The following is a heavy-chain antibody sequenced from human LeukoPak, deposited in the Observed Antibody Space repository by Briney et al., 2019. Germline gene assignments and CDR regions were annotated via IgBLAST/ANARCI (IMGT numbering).Heavy chain of an antibody. V-gene: IGHV3-11*04. Sequence: GGSLRLSRAASGFTFSDYYMSWIRQAPGKGLEWVSYISSSGSTIYYADSVKGRFTISRDNAKNSLYLQMNSLRAEDTAVYYCARDGSSGWYGDALDIWGQGTMVTVSS. D-gene: IGHD6-19*01. CDR2: ISSSGSTI. CDR1: GFTFSDYY. CDR3: ARDGSSGWYGDALDI. J-gene: IGHJ3*02.